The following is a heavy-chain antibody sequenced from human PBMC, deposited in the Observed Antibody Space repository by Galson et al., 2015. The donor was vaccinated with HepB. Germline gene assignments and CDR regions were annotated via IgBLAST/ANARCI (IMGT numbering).Heavy chain of an antibody. CDR2: SGRSGSPI. Sequence: SLRLSCAASGFSFSGYYMSWIRQAPGKELEWISFSGRSGSPIYYADSVKGRFTISRDNAKNSLFLQMNSLRGEDTAVYYCARGYCSSASCYNHYYYGMDVWGQGTTVTVSS. J-gene: IGHJ6*02. D-gene: IGHD2-2*02. V-gene: IGHV3-11*01. CDR1: GFSFSGYY. CDR3: ARGYCSSASCYNHYYYGMDV.